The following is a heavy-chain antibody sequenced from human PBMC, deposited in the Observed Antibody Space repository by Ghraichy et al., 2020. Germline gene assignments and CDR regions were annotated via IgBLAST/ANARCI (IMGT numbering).Heavy chain of an antibody. CDR2: IWSDGNNK. Sequence: GGSLRLSCAASGFALSNFAVHWVRQSPGDGLEWVAVIWSDGNNKFYADSVKGRFTISRDNSKNTLSLEMSSLRAEDTAIYYCAREFGSGSGRFDPWGQGTLVTVSS. CDR1: GFALSNFA. V-gene: IGHV3-33*01. CDR3: AREFGSGSGRFDP. J-gene: IGHJ5*02. D-gene: IGHD3-10*01.